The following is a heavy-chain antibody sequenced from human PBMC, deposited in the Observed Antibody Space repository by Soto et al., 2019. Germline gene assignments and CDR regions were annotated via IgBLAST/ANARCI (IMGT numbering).Heavy chain of an antibody. Sequence: EVQLVESGGGLVKPGGSLRLSCAASGFNFNSYTINWVRQAPGKRLEWLSSISSSGYIFSTDSVRGRFTICRDNAKNSVYLQINSLRAEDTAVYFCARDCSGGSCYPGMDVWGQGTTVTVSS. CDR2: ISSSGYI. V-gene: IGHV3-21*01. D-gene: IGHD2-15*01. CDR3: ARDCSGGSCYPGMDV. J-gene: IGHJ6*02. CDR1: GFNFNSYT.